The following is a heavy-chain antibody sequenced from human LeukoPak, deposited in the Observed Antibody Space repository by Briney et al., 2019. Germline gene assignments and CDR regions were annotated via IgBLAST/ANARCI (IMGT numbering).Heavy chain of an antibody. D-gene: IGHD2-15*01. Sequence: PGGSLRLSCAASGFTFSGYGIHWVRQAPGKGLEWGAVISYDGSNKYYADSVKGRFTIPRDNSKNTLYLQMNSLRAEDTAVYYCAKDYCSGGSCNWFDPWGQGTLVTVSS. CDR1: GFTFSGYG. CDR2: ISYDGSNK. V-gene: IGHV3-30*18. CDR3: AKDYCSGGSCNWFDP. J-gene: IGHJ5*02.